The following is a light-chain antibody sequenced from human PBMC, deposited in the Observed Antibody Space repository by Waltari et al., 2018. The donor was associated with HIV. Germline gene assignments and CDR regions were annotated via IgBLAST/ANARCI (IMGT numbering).Light chain of an antibody. Sequence: VSVAQGQTARIPCEGVNIGTKNVHWYQRKPGQAPVLVIYRDTTRPSGIPERFSGSSSGHTATLTITRAQAGDEADYYCHVWDITARVVFGRGTKLTVL. CDR3: HVWDITARVV. CDR2: RDT. CDR1: NIGTKN. J-gene: IGLJ2*01. V-gene: IGLV3-9*01.